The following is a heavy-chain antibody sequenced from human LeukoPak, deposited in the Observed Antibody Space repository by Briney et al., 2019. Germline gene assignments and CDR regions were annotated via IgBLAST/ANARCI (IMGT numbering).Heavy chain of an antibody. Sequence: RASVTVSCKASGYTFTSYDINWVRQATGQGREWMGWMNPNSGNTGYAQKFQGRVTMTRNTSISTAYMELSSLRSEDTAVYYCARGGVGNYGDQSYYYYGMDVWGQGTTVTVSS. J-gene: IGHJ6*02. V-gene: IGHV1-8*01. D-gene: IGHD4-17*01. CDR1: GYTFTSYD. CDR3: ARGGVGNYGDQSYYYYGMDV. CDR2: MNPNSGNT.